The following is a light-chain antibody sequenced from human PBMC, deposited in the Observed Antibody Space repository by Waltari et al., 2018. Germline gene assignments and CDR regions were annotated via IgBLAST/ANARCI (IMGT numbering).Light chain of an antibody. CDR3: QQRSNWTPHT. Sequence: EIVLTQSPATLSLSPGDTATLSCRASQSIGSYLAWYQQKPGQPPRLLIYDASNRATGVPARVRGSGSGTDFTLTISSLEAEDFAVYYCQQRSNWTPHTFGQGARLEIK. CDR1: QSIGSY. V-gene: IGKV3-11*01. J-gene: IGKJ2*01. CDR2: DAS.